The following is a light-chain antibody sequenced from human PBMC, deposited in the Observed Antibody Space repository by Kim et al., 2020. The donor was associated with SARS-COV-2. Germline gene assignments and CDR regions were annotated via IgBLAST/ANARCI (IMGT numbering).Light chain of an antibody. CDR1: QDMGNH. CDR3: LQHRNYPIT. J-gene: IGKJ5*01. CDR2: GAS. Sequence: ASVGDSVTITCRASQDMGNHLVWYQQNPGRAPKRLIYGASNLQSGVPSRFSGSGSETEFTLTINSLQPEDFATYFCLQHRNYPITFGQGTRLEIK. V-gene: IGKV1-17*01.